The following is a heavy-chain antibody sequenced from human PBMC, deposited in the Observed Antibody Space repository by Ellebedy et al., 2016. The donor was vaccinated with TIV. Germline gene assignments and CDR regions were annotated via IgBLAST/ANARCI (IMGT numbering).Heavy chain of an antibody. CDR3: ARGGYYGSGSYPNWFDP. CDR2: IYTSGST. CDR1: GGSISSYY. V-gene: IGHV4-4*07. J-gene: IGHJ5*02. Sequence: SETLSLXCTVSGGSISSYYWSWIRQPAGKGLEWIGRIYTSGSTNYNPSLKSRVTMSVDTSKNQFSLKLSSVTAADTAVYYCARGGYYGSGSYPNWFDPWGQGTLVTVSS. D-gene: IGHD3-10*01.